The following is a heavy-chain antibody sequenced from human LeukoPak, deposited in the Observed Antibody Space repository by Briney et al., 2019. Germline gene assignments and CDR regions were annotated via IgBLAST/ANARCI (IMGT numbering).Heavy chain of an antibody. D-gene: IGHD6-19*01. CDR1: GFAFSSYW. Sequence: GGSLRLSCAASGFAFSSYWMHWVRQAPGKGLVWVSRINSDGSSTSYADSVKGRFTISRDNAKNTLYLQMNSLRAEDTAVYYCARDRTVAGTYFFDYWGQGTLVTVSS. CDR3: ARDRTVAGTYFFDY. V-gene: IGHV3-74*01. CDR2: INSDGSST. J-gene: IGHJ4*02.